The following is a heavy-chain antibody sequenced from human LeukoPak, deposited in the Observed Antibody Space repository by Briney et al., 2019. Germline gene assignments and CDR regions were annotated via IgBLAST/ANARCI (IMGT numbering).Heavy chain of an antibody. J-gene: IGHJ2*01. V-gene: IGHV3-23*03. D-gene: IGHD7-27*01. CDR2: IYNSGNT. CDR3: ARDPGVGLDL. CDR1: GFTFSSYA. Sequence: GGSLRLSCAASGFTFSSYAMSWVRQAPGRGLEWVSIIYNSGNTDYADSVKGRFTVSRDTSKNTLFLQMNDLGVDDTAIYYCARDPGVGLDLWGRGTLVSV.